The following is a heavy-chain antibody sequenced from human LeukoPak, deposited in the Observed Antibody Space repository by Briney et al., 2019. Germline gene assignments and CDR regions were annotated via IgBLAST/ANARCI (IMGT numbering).Heavy chain of an antibody. J-gene: IGHJ4*02. CDR1: GFTFSTYA. Sequence: PGGSLRLSCAASGFTFSTYAMSWVRQAPGKGLEWVSAISGRGVSISYADSVRGRSTISRDNSKNTLYLQMNSLRAEDTAVYYCAKAASGNWDDVSDYWGQGTLVTVSS. V-gene: IGHV3-23*01. CDR3: AKAASGNWDDVSDY. CDR2: ISGRGVSI. D-gene: IGHD1-20*01.